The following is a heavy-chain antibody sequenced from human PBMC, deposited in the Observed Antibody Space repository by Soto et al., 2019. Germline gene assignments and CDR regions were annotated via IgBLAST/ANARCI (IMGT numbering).Heavy chain of an antibody. CDR2: IYSGGST. CDR3: AKGFSGSYYDYFDY. J-gene: IGHJ4*02. Sequence: GGSLRLSCAASGFTVSGNYMSWVRQAPGKGLEWVSVIYSGGSTYYADSVKGRFTISRDNSKDTLYLQMNSLRAEDTAVYYCAKGFSGSYYDYFDYWGQGTLVNVSS. V-gene: IGHV3-53*01. CDR1: GFTVSGNY. D-gene: IGHD1-26*01.